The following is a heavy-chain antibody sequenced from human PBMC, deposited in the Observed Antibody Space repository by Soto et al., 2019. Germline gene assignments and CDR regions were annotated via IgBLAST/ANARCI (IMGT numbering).Heavy chain of an antibody. Sequence: QVQLVQSGAEVKKPGASVKVSCNASGYTFTGYYMHWVRQAPGPGLEWMGWINPNSGGTNYAQKFQGRVTMTRDTYISKAYMELSRLRYDDTAVYYCARTGGNIVLMVYALFDYWGQGTLVTVSS. J-gene: IGHJ4*02. CDR3: ARTGGNIVLMVYALFDY. CDR2: INPNSGGT. D-gene: IGHD2-8*01. CDR1: GYTFTGYY. V-gene: IGHV1-2*02.